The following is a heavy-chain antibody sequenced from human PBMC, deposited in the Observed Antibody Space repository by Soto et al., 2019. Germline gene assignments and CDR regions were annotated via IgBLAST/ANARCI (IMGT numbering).Heavy chain of an antibody. Sequence: EVQLVQSGEEVKKPGDPLRISCKGSAYSFTSYWTSRVRLMPGKGLEWMGRIHPSDSYTNYSPYFQGRVTISADKSVSAADVQWSSLKASDTAMYYCARLAADVWGQGTTVTVSS. CDR1: AYSFTSYW. D-gene: IGHD6-25*01. J-gene: IGHJ6*02. V-gene: IGHV5-10-1*03. CDR2: IHPSDSYT. CDR3: ARLAADV.